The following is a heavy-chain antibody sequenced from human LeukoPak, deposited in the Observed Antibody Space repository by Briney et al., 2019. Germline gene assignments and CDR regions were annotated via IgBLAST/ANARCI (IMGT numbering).Heavy chain of an antibody. CDR2: INHSGST. CDR3: ARGPSPRSSPDY. J-gene: IGHJ4*02. CDR1: GGSFSGYY. V-gene: IGHV4-34*01. Sequence: SETLSHTCAVYGGSFSGYYWSWIRQPPGKGLEWIGEINHSGSTNYNPSLKSRVTISVDTSKNQFSLKLSSVTAADTAVYYCARGPSPRSSPDYWGQGTLVTVSS.